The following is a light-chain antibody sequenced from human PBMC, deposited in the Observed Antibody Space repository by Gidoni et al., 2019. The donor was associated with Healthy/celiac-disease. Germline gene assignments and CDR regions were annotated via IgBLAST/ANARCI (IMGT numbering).Light chain of an antibody. CDR3: QQSYSTPHLS. V-gene: IGKV1-39*01. CDR1: QSISSY. J-gene: IGKJ3*01. Sequence: DIQMTQSPSSLSASVGDRVTITCRASQSISSYLNWYQQKPGKAPKLLIYAASSLQSGVPSRFSGSGSGTDFTLTISSLQPEDFATYYCQQSYSTPHLSFGPGTKVDFK. CDR2: AAS.